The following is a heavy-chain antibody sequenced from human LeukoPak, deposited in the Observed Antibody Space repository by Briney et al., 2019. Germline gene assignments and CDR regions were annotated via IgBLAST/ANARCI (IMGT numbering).Heavy chain of an antibody. CDR3: ARAGGVHDTPMDLDY. CDR2: FSYSGST. Sequence: PSETLSLTCTVSGASISSHYWSWIRQPPVKGLEWIGDFSYSGSTNYNPSLKSRVTISADTSKNQFSLKLSSVTAADTAVYYCARAGGVHDTPMDLDYWGQGILVTVSS. D-gene: IGHD5-18*01. V-gene: IGHV4-59*11. CDR1: GASISSHY. J-gene: IGHJ4*02.